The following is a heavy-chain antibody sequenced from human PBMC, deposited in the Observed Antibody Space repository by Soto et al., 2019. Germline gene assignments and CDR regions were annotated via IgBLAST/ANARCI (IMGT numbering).Heavy chain of an antibody. Sequence: ASLKVSCKASGYTFTRYGIGWARQAPGQGLEWMGWINTYNGNTNYAQNVPGRVTLTTDTSTSTAYMELRSLRSNDTAIYYCAMVDVYVTPSPQDVWGQGTTVTVSS. J-gene: IGHJ6*02. D-gene: IGHD3-16*01. CDR3: AMVDVYVTPSPQDV. CDR1: GYTFTRYG. CDR2: INTYNGNT. V-gene: IGHV1-18*01.